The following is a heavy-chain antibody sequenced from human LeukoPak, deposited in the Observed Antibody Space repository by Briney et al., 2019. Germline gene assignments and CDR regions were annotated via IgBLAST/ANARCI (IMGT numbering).Heavy chain of an antibody. V-gene: IGHV4-31*03. Sequence: SETLSLTCNVSGVSVNEGRYYWTWIRQHPGKGLEWIGYKYYSGSAKYNPSLKSRLTISIDTSKNQFSLQLSSVTAADTATYYCATPYSSGISCLDVFNMWGQGTRVTVSS. D-gene: IGHD3-22*01. CDR1: GVSVNEGRYY. J-gene: IGHJ3*02. CDR2: KYYSGSA. CDR3: ATPYSSGISCLDVFNM.